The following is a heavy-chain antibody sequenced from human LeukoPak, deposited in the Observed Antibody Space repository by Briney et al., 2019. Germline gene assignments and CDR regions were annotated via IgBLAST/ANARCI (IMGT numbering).Heavy chain of an antibody. D-gene: IGHD3-22*01. CDR3: ARAILGYDSSGYSELDY. Sequence: ASVKVSCKVSGYTFTSYAMNWVRQAPGQGLEWMGWINTNTGNPTYAQGFTGRFVFSLDTSVSTAYLQISSLKAEDTAVYYCARAILGYDSSGYSELDYWGQGTLVTVSS. V-gene: IGHV7-4-1*02. CDR2: INTNTGNP. J-gene: IGHJ4*02. CDR1: GYTFTSYA.